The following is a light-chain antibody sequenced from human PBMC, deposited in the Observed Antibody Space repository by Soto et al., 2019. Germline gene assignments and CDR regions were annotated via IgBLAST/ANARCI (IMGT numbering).Light chain of an antibody. CDR3: SSYTSSRSVV. CDR2: DVS. CDR1: SRDVGAYNF. Sequence: QSVLTQPASVSGSPGQSITISCTGTSRDVGAYNFVSWYQQHPGKAPKVKIYDVSHRPLGVSNRFSGSNSGNTASLTISGLQYEDEDDYYCSSYTSSRSVVFGGGTKPTVL. V-gene: IGLV2-14*01. J-gene: IGLJ2*01.